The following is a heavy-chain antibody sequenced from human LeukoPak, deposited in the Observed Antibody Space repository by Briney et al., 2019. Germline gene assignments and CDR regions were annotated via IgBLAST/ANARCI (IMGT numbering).Heavy chain of an antibody. CDR1: GFTVSSNY. J-gene: IGHJ3*02. V-gene: IGHV3-53*04. CDR3: ARGYYDSSGYYHDAFDI. D-gene: IGHD3-22*01. CDR2: IYSGGST. Sequence: GGSLRLSCAASGFTVSSNYMSWVRQAPGKGLEWVSVIYSGGSTYYADSVKGRFTISRHNSKNTLYLQMNSLRAEDTAVYYCARGYYDSSGYYHDAFDIWGQGTMVTVSS.